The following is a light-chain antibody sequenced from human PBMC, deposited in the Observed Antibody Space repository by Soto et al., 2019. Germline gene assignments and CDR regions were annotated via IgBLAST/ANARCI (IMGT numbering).Light chain of an antibody. J-gene: IGKJ2*01. V-gene: IGKV1-9*01. CDR3: QQLNSYPYT. Sequence: DIQLTQSPSFLSASVGDRVSITCRASQGISSYLAWYQQKPGKAPKLLIYAASTLQGGVPSRFSGSGSGTEFTLTISSPQPEDFATYYCQQLNSYPYTFGQGTKLEIK. CDR2: AAS. CDR1: QGISSY.